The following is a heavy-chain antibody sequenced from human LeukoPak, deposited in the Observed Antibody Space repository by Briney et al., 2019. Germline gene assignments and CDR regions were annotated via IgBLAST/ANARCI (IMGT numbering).Heavy chain of an antibody. D-gene: IGHD1-26*01. CDR2: ISGSGGST. CDR3: ARTLVGATSGPDYYFDS. J-gene: IGHJ4*02. CDR1: RFTFSNYA. Sequence: PGGSLRLSCAASRFTFSNYAMTWVRQAPGKGLEWVSAISGSGGSTYYPDSVRGRFTISRDNSKNTLYLQIDSLRAEDTALYYRARTLVGATSGPDYYFDSWGQGTLVTVSS. V-gene: IGHV3-23*01.